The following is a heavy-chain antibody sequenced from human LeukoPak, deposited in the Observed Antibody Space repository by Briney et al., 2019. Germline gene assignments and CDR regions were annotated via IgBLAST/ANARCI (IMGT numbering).Heavy chain of an antibody. D-gene: IGHD3-10*02. V-gene: IGHV4-59*01. J-gene: IGHJ6*03. Sequence: SETLSLTCTVSGGSISSYYWSWIRQPPGKGLEWIGYIYYSGSTNYNPSPKSRVTISVDTSKNQFSLKLSSVTAADTAVYYCARARFGEFYYYYYMDVWGKGTTVTISS. CDR2: IYYSGST. CDR1: GGSISSYY. CDR3: ARARFGEFYYYYYMDV.